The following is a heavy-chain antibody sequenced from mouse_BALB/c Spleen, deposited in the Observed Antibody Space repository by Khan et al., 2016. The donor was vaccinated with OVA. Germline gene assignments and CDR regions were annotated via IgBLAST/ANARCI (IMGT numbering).Heavy chain of an antibody. CDR2: IRYDGNS. CDR3: ARGGSSGPAWFAY. V-gene: IGHV3-6*02. CDR1: GYSITSGYF. J-gene: IGHJ3*01. D-gene: IGHD3-1*01. Sequence: EVQLVESGPGLVKPSQSLSLTCSVTGYSITSGYFWNWIRQFPGNKLEWMGYIRYDGNSNYTPSLKNRISIARDTPQNQFFLKLTSVTPEDTATYYCARGGSSGPAWFAYWGQGTLVTGSA.